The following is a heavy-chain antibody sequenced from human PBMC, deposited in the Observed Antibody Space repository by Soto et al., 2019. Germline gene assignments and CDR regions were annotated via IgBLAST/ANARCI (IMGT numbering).Heavy chain of an antibody. CDR2: INHSGST. Sequence: SETLSLTCAVYGGSFSGYYWSWIRQPPGKGLEWIGEINHSGSTNYNPSLKSRVTISVDTSKNQFSLKLSSVTAADTAVYYCTRGPSLRYFDWLKRRPLLYYFDYWGQGTLVTSPQ. CDR1: GGSFSGYY. CDR3: TRGPSLRYFDWLKRRPLLYYFDY. V-gene: IGHV4-34*01. J-gene: IGHJ4*02. D-gene: IGHD3-9*01.